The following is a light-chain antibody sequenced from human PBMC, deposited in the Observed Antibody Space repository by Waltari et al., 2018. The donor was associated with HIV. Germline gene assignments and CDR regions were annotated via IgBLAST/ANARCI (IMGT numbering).Light chain of an antibody. CDR3: QQYNHWPPYT. V-gene: IGKV3-15*01. CDR1: QSVNSP. J-gene: IGKJ2*01. Sequence: VMTQSPATLSVSPGELATLSFRSSQSVNSPLAWYQHKPVHAPRLLIYVASTRATGVPSRVSGSGFGTEFTLNISSLQSEDFVVYYCQQYNHWPPYTFGQGTKLEIK. CDR2: VAS.